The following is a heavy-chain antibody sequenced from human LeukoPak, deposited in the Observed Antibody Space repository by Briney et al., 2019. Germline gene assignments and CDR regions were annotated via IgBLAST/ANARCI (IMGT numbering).Heavy chain of an antibody. V-gene: IGHV3-30*04. D-gene: IGHD4-11*01. CDR3: ARDVGKDTITTEIAY. Sequence: GGSLRLSCAASRFTFSIYAMHWVRQAPGKGLEWVAVISADGKSKNHADSVKGRFTISRDKSTLFLDMNNLKTEDTALYYCARDVGKDTITTEIAYWGQGTLVTVSS. CDR1: RFTFSIYA. CDR2: ISADGKSK. J-gene: IGHJ4*02.